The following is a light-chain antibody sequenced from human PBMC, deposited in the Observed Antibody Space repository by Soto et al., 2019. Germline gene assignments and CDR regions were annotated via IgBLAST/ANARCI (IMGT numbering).Light chain of an antibody. CDR3: ASWDDSLNVYV. CDR1: NSNIGYNE. J-gene: IGLJ1*01. Sequence: QSVLTQPPSVSEAPRQRVTISCSGSNSNIGYNEVSWYQQLPGKAPKLLIFYNDLLPSGVSDRFSGSKSGTSASLAISGLQSEDEADYYCASWDDSLNVYVFGTGTKLTVL. CDR2: YND. V-gene: IGLV1-36*01.